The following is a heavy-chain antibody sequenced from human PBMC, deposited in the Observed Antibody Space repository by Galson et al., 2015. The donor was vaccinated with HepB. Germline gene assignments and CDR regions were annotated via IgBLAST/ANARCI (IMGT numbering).Heavy chain of an antibody. D-gene: IGHD3-3*01. CDR3: ARDRGRFLEWLPDFINAFDI. CDR1: GYTFTSYG. V-gene: IGHV1-18*01. CDR2: ISAYNGNT. J-gene: IGHJ3*02. Sequence: SVKVSCKASGYTFTSYGISWVRQAPGQGLEWMGWISAYNGNTNYAQKLQGRVTMTTDTSTSTAYMELRSLRSDDTAVYYCARDRGRFLEWLPDFINAFDIWGQGTMVTVSS.